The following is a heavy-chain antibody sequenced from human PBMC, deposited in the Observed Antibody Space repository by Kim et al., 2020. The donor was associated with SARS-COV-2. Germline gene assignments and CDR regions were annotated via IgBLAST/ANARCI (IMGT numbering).Heavy chain of an antibody. CDR1: GFTFSSYS. J-gene: IGHJ3*02. D-gene: IGHD5-18*01. CDR2: ISSSSSTI. Sequence: GGSLRLSCAASGFTFSSYSMNWVRQAPGKGLEWVSYISSSSSTIYYADSVKGRFTISRDNAKNSLYLQMNSLRDEDTAVYYCASSAKARYSYENGAFDIWGQGTMVTVSS. V-gene: IGHV3-48*02. CDR3: ASSAKARYSYENGAFDI.